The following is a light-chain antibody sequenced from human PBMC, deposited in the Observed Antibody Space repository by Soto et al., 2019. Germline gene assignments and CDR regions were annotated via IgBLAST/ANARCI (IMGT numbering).Light chain of an antibody. CDR1: QSLVHADGNTH. Sequence: DVVMTQSPLSLTVILGQPASISCRSSQSLVHADGNTHLNWFQQRPGQSPRRLIYKVSNRDSGVPDRVSGSGSGTDFTLKISRVEAEEAAVYYCMQGTHWPPAFGQGTKVEIK. V-gene: IGKV2-30*02. CDR2: KVS. J-gene: IGKJ1*01. CDR3: MQGTHWPPA.